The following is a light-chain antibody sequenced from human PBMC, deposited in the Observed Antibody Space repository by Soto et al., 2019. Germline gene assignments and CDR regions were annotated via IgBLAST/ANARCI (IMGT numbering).Light chain of an antibody. CDR2: GAS. CDR3: QPYEQWGK. J-gene: IGKJ1*01. Sequence: SKSVNTNLAWYQLKPGQAPRLLVYGASIRATGIPARFSGSGSGTENSLCSSSMQSEDFGVYFWQPYEQWGKCGEGTKVDIK. CDR1: KSVNTN. V-gene: IGKV3-15*01.